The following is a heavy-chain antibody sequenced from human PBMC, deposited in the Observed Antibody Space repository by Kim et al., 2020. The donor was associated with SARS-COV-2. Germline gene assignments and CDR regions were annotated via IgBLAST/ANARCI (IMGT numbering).Heavy chain of an antibody. J-gene: IGHJ3*01. CDR2: ISYDGSIK. CDR1: GFTFNNYA. D-gene: IGHD3-10*01. CDR3: AKSSAFCWFGEGLNAFD. V-gene: IGHV3-30*18. Sequence: GGSLRLSCGASGFTFNNYAMHWVRQAPGKGLEWVAVISYDGSIKYYADSLKGQFTVSRDSSHNTLYLQMRSLRPEDTALYYCAKSSAFCWFGEGLNAFD.